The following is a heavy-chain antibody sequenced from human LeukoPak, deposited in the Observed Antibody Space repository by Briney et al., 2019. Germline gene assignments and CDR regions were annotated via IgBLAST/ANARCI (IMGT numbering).Heavy chain of an antibody. Sequence: GGSLRLSCAASGFTFSSYAMHWVRQAPGKGLEWVAVISYDGSNKYYADSVKGRFTISRGNSKNTLYLQMNSLRAEDTAVYYCARKYCSGGSCLDDIFDIWGQGTTVTVSS. CDR1: GFTFSSYA. CDR3: ARKYCSGGSCLDDIFDI. V-gene: IGHV3-30-3*01. D-gene: IGHD2-15*01. CDR2: ISYDGSNK. J-gene: IGHJ3*02.